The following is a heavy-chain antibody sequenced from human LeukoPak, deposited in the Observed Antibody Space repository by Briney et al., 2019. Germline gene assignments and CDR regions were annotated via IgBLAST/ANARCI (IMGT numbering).Heavy chain of an antibody. D-gene: IGHD4-17*01. CDR3: ARASSMTTVTTGAFDI. CDR2: SSNNGST. J-gene: IGHJ3*02. Sequence: SETLSLTCTVSGGSITTYYWSWVRQPPGKGLEWIGYSSNNGSTKYNPSLKSRVTISVDTSMNQFSLRPKSMTAADTAVYYCARASSMTTVTTGAFDIWGQGTMVTVSS. V-gene: IGHV4-59*08. CDR1: GGSITTYY.